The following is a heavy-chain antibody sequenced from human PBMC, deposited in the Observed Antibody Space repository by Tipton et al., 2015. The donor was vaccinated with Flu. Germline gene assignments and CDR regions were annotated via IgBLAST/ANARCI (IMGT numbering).Heavy chain of an antibody. CDR3: ARNDYVGTDAFDI. Sequence: TLSLTCTVSGGSISSGGYYWSWIRQHPGKGLEWIGYIYYSGSTYYNPSLKSRVTISVATSKNQFSLKLSSVTAADTAVYYCARNDYVGTDAFDIWGQGTMVTVSS. J-gene: IGHJ3*02. V-gene: IGHV4-31*03. CDR1: GGSISSGGYY. CDR2: IYYSGST. D-gene: IGHD4-23*01.